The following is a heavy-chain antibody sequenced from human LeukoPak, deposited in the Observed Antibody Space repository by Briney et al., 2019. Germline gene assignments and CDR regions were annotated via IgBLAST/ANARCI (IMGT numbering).Heavy chain of an antibody. Sequence: GGSLRLSCAASGFTFSDYDMHWVRQAPGKGLEWVAVISSDGSNKYYADSVKGRFTISRDTSKNTLYLQMNSLRPEDTAVYYCAKNSDFDSSGLSPWGQGTMVTVSS. J-gene: IGHJ5*02. CDR2: ISSDGSNK. CDR1: GFTFSDYD. CDR3: AKNSDFDSSGLSP. V-gene: IGHV3-30*18. D-gene: IGHD3-22*01.